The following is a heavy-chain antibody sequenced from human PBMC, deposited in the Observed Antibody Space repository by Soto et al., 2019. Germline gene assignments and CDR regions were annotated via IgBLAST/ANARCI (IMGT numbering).Heavy chain of an antibody. CDR1: GYTFTSYA. J-gene: IGHJ3*02. Sequence: QVQLVQSGAEVKKPGASVKVSCKASGYTFTSYAMHWVRQAPGQRLEWMGWINAGNGNTKYSQKFQGRVTITRDTSASTAYMELSSLRSEDTAVYYCARDGHLDYPRDAFDIWGQGTMVTVSS. V-gene: IGHV1-3*01. D-gene: IGHD3-16*01. CDR3: ARDGHLDYPRDAFDI. CDR2: INAGNGNT.